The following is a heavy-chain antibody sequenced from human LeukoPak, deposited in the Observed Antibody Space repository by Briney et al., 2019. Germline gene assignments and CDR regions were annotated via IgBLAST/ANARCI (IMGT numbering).Heavy chain of an antibody. V-gene: IGHV3-23*01. Sequence: GGTLRLSCAASGFTFSSYAMSWVRQAPGKGLEWVSAISGSGGSTYYAASVRGGFTISRDNSQNTLYLQMNSRSAEDTAVFYWAKDKGDSRGWLYYFDYWGQGTLVTVSS. CDR1: GFTFSSYA. D-gene: IGHD6-19*01. CDR3: AKDKGDSRGWLYYFDY. CDR2: ISGSGGST. J-gene: IGHJ4*02.